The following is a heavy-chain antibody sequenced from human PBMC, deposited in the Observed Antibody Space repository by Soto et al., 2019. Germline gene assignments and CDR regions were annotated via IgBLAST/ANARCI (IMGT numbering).Heavy chain of an antibody. CDR2: IYYSGST. Sequence: SETLSLTCTVSGGSISSYYWSWIRQPPGKGQEWIGDIYYSGSTNYNPSLKSRVTISVDTSKNTLSLQMNSRSAEYPAFYYCEKDRPRRTYGYFFDYWGQGTPVPVPS. V-gene: IGHV4-59*12. CDR1: GGSISSYY. D-gene: IGHD3-10*01. CDR3: EKDRPRRTYGYFFDY. J-gene: IGHJ4*02.